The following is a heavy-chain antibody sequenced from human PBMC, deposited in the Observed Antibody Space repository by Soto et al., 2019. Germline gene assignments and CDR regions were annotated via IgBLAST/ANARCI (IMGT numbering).Heavy chain of an antibody. J-gene: IGHJ6*02. CDR2: ISYDGSDK. V-gene: IGHV3-30*18. D-gene: IGHD5-12*01. CDR1: GFTFNNSG. CDR3: VKDRVPGAYGHYYGMDV. Sequence: GGSLRLSCRVSGFTFNNSGMHWVRQAPGKGLEWMAVISYDGSDKYYADFVKGRVIISRDNSKNTLNLEMNSLRAEDTATYYCVKDRVPGAYGHYYGMDVCGQGTTVTVSS.